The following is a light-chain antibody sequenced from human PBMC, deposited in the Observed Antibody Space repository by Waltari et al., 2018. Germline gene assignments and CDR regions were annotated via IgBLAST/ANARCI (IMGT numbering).Light chain of an antibody. CDR2: DAS. CDR1: QSVSSY. V-gene: IGKV3-11*01. J-gene: IGKJ1*01. Sequence: EIVLTQSPATLSFSPGERATLSCRASQSVSSYLAWYQQKPGQAPRLLIYDASNRATVIPARFSGSGSGTDFTLTISSLEPEDFAVYYCQQRSNWPWTFGQGTKVEIK. CDR3: QQRSNWPWT.